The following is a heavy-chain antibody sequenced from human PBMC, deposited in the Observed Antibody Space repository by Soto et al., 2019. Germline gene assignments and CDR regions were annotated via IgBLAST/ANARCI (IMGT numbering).Heavy chain of an antibody. V-gene: IGHV3-66*01. Sequence: EVQLVESGGGLVQPGGSLRLSCAASGFTVSSNYMSWVRQAPGKGLEWVSVIYSGGSTYYADSVKGRFTISRDNSKNTLYLQMNSLRAEDTAVYYCSSPTPQWLAFDYWGQGTLVTVSS. D-gene: IGHD6-19*01. CDR3: SSPTPQWLAFDY. CDR1: GFTVSSNY. J-gene: IGHJ4*02. CDR2: IYSGGST.